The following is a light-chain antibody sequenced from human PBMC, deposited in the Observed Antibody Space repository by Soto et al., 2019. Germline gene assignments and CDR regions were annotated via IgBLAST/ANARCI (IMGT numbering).Light chain of an antibody. CDR1: QSLYTN. Sequence: EIVLTQSPATQSVSPGETATLSCRASQSLYTNLAWYQQKPGQAPRVLIYGASTRATGIPARFTGIGSGTDFTLTISSLEPEDFAVYYCQQRSIWPWTFGQGTKVDIK. CDR3: QQRSIWPWT. V-gene: IGKV3-11*01. J-gene: IGKJ1*01. CDR2: GAS.